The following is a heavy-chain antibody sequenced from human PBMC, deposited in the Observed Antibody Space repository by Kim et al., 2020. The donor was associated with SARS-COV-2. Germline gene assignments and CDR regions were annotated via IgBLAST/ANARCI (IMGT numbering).Heavy chain of an antibody. V-gene: IGHV3-30*04. J-gene: IGHJ3*02. CDR3: ARNRLPSYSGSYYADAFDI. Sequence: GGSLRLSCAASGFTFSSYAMHWVRQAPGKGLEWVAVISYDGSNKYYVDSVKGRFTISRDNSKNTLYLQMNSLRAEDTAVYYCARNRLPSYSGSYYADAFDIWGQGTMVTVSS. D-gene: IGHD1-26*01. CDR1: GFTFSSYA. CDR2: ISYDGSNK.